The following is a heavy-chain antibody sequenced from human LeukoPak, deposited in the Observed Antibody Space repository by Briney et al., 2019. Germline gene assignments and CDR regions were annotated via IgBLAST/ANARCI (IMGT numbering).Heavy chain of an antibody. D-gene: IGHD6-19*01. V-gene: IGHV3-21*01. CDR3: TRGAGTGWRFDS. CDR1: GFTFSSYS. Sequence: PGGSLRLSCAASGFTFSSYSMNWVRQAPGKGLEWVSSISSSSYIYYSDSVKGRFTISRDNAKNSLYLQMNSLKADDTAVYYCTRGAGTGWRFDSWGQGTLVTVSS. CDR2: ISSSSYI. J-gene: IGHJ4*02.